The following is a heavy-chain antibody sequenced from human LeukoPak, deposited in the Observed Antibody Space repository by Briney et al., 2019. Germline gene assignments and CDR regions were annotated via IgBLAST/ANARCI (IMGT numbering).Heavy chain of an antibody. CDR2: IYHSGST. V-gene: IGHV4-30-2*01. J-gene: IGHJ1*01. D-gene: IGHD3-22*01. CDR1: GGSINSGGYS. Sequence: SETLSLTCAVSGGSINSGGYSWSWIRQPPGKGLEWIGYIYHSGSTYYNPSLKSRVTISVDRSKNQFSLRLSSVTAADTAVYYRARGATNYYDSSGPYFQHWGQGTLVTVSS. CDR3: ARGATNYYDSSGPYFQH.